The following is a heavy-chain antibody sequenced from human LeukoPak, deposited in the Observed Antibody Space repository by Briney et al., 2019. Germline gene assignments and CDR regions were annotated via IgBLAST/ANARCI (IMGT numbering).Heavy chain of an antibody. D-gene: IGHD3-22*01. V-gene: IGHV4-4*07. CDR1: GGSISSYY. CDR2: IYTGGNT. CDR3: ARNYYDNSGYKYAFDY. J-gene: IGHJ4*02. Sequence: PSETLSLTCTVSGGSISSYYWSWIRQPAGKGLEWIGRIYTGGNTNYNPSLKSRVTMSVDTSKNQFSLKLSSVTAADTAVYYCARNYYDNSGYKYAFDYWGQGTLVTVSS.